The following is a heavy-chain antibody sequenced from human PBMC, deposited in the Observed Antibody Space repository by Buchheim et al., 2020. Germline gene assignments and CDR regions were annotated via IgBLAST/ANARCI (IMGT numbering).Heavy chain of an antibody. CDR1: GFTFRSYA. CDR2: ISGSGGGT. D-gene: IGHD6-13*01. CDR3: AKDLEVAAAGTED. Sequence: EVHWWEFGGGLVQLGGSLRLSWAASGFTFRSYAMSWVRQAPGKGLEWVSAISGSGGGTYYADSGKGRFTISRDNSKNTLYLQMNSLRAEDTAVYYCAKDLEVAAAGTEDWGQGTL. J-gene: IGHJ4*02. V-gene: IGHV3-23*01.